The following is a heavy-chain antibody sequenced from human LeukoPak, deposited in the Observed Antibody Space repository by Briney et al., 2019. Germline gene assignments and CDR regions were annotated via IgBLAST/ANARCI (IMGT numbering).Heavy chain of an antibody. J-gene: IGHJ3*02. Sequence: PGGSLRLSCAASGFSFSSYWMHWVRQAPGKGLVCVARIQYDGSTTNYADSVKGRFTISRDNAKKTLYVQMNSLRAEDTAVYYCARALVAGVTLNALDIWGQGTMVTVSS. V-gene: IGHV3-74*01. CDR1: GFSFSSYW. CDR2: IQYDGSTT. CDR3: ARALVAGVTLNALDI. D-gene: IGHD2-15*01.